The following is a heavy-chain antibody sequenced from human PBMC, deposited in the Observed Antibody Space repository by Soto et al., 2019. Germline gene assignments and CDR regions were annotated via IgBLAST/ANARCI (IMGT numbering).Heavy chain of an antibody. D-gene: IGHD6-13*01. Sequence: EVQLLESGGGLVQPGGSLRLSCTASGFTFSSHAMTWVRQAPGKGLEWVSGLSDSGGSIYYADSVKGRFTISRDNSXNTLYLQMTTLRAEDTPVYYCAKVSSSWYAGFFDLWGQGTLVTVSS. CDR3: AKVSSSWYAGFFDL. J-gene: IGHJ4*02. V-gene: IGHV3-23*01. CDR1: GFTFSSHA. CDR2: LSDSGGSI.